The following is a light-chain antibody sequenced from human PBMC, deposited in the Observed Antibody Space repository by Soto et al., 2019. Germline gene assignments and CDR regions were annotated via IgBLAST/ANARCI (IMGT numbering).Light chain of an antibody. CDR1: SSDVGGYNY. CDR2: EVS. V-gene: IGLV2-14*01. J-gene: IGLJ1*01. Sequence: QSALTQPASVSGSPGQSITISCAGTSSDVGGYNYVSWYQQHPGKAPKLMIYEVSNRPSGVSNRLSGSKSGNTASLTISGLQAEYEADYYCSSYTSSSTLVFGTGTKLTVL. CDR3: SSYTSSSTLV.